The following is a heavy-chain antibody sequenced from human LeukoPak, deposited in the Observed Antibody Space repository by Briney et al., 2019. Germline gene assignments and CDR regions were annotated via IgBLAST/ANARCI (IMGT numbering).Heavy chain of an antibody. J-gene: IGHJ4*02. CDR1: GFTFSSYA. CDR2: ISGSGAST. CDR3: AGGGPASIGRFFHY. Sequence: GGSLRLSCAASGFTFSSYAISWVRQAPGKGLEWVSGISGSGASTYYADSVKGRFTISRDNSKNTLYLQLNSLRAEDTAVYHCAGGGPASIGRFFHYWGQGTLVTVSS. V-gene: IGHV3-23*01. D-gene: IGHD3-3*01.